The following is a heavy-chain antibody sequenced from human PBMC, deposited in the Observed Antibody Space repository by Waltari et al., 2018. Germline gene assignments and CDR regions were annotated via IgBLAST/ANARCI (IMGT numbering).Heavy chain of an antibody. CDR1: GCTCKNYA. J-gene: IGHJ4*02. CDR3: AREPTVTGENYFDS. CDR2: IATGSNRL. V-gene: IGHV3-48*01. D-gene: IGHD4-17*01. Sequence: EVQLVESGGGLAQPGGSLSRACEASGCTCKNYALTWVRQAPGKGLEWVAYIATGSNRLYYANSVKGRFTISRDNAKDSLFLQMNSLRAEDTALYFCAREPTVTGENYFDSWGQGALVSVSS.